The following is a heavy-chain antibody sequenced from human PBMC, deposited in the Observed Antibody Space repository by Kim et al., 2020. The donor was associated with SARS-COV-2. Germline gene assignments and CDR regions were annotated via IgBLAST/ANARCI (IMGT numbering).Heavy chain of an antibody. V-gene: IGHV3-7*01. CDR2: IKQDGSEK. Sequence: GGSLRLSCAASGFTFTSCWMTWVRQAPGKGLEWVANIKQDGSEKYYVDSVKGRFTISRDNAKNSLYLQMNSLRAEDTAVYYCARGNGCFFDYWGQRTLVT. CDR1: GFTFTSCW. CDR3: ARGNGCFFDY. D-gene: IGHD6-19*01. J-gene: IGHJ4*02.